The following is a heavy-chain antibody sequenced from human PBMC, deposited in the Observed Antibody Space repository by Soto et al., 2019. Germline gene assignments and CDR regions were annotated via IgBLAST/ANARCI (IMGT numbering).Heavy chain of an antibody. CDR3: ARYADSSGIYDWFDP. D-gene: IGHD3-22*01. CDR2: INAANGYT. V-gene: IGHV1-3*01. CDR1: GYTFSSYL. Sequence: ASVKVSCKASGYTFSSYLMHWVRQAPGQRPEWMGWINAANGYTKYAQKFQGRVTITRDTSASTAYMELSSLRSEDTAVYYCARYADSSGIYDWFDPWGQGTLVTVPS. J-gene: IGHJ5*02.